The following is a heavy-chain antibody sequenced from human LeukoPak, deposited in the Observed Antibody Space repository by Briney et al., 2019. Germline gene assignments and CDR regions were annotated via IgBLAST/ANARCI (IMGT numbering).Heavy chain of an antibody. CDR3: ARAQLWVDY. V-gene: IGHV3-30*02. Sequence: PGGSLRLSCAASGFTFSSYGMHWVRQAPGKGLEWVAFIRYDGSKKYYTDSVKGRFTISRDNSKNTLYLQMNSLRAEDTAVYYCARAQLWVDYWGQGTLVTVSS. CDR2: IRYDGSKK. J-gene: IGHJ4*02. CDR1: GFTFSSYG. D-gene: IGHD5-18*01.